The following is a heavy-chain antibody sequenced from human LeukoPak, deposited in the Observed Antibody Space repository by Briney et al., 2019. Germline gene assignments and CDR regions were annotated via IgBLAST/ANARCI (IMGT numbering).Heavy chain of an antibody. CDR2: INPNSGGT. CDR3: ARDSYYYDSSDDY. D-gene: IGHD3-22*01. Sequence: GASVKVSCKASGYTFTGYYMHWVRQAPGQGLEWMGWINPNSGGTNYAQKFQGRVTMTRDTSISTAYMELSRLRSDDTAVYYCARDSYYYDSSDDYWGQGTLVTVSS. J-gene: IGHJ4*02. V-gene: IGHV1-2*02. CDR1: GYTFTGYY.